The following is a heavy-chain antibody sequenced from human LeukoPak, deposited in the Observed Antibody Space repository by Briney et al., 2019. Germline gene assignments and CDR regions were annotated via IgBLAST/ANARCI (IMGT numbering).Heavy chain of an antibody. Sequence: SETLSLTCAVSGGSISSSNWWSWVRQPPGKGLEWIGEIYHSGSTNYNPSLKSRVTISVDKSKNQFSLKLSSVTAADTAVYYCARGRGSRPYYYDSSGYLLGYWGQGTLVTVSS. CDR2: IYHSGST. V-gene: IGHV4-4*02. J-gene: IGHJ4*02. CDR1: GGSISSSNW. D-gene: IGHD3-22*01. CDR3: ARGRGSRPYYYDSSGYLLGY.